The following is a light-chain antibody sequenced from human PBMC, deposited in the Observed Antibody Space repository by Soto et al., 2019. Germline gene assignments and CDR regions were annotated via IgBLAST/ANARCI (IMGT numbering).Light chain of an antibody. CDR2: DVA. Sequence: ALTQPASVSDSPGQSITISCTGTSSDVGGSNFVSWYQQHPGKPPKLIIYDVANRPSGVSNRFSGSKSGSTASLIISRLQTEDEADYYCVSYTSSTTYVFGTGTKVTV. CDR1: SSDVGGSNF. J-gene: IGLJ1*01. V-gene: IGLV2-14*03. CDR3: VSYTSSTTYV.